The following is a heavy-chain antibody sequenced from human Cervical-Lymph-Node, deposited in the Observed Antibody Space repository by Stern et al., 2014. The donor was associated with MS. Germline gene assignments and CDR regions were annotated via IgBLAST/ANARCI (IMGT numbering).Heavy chain of an antibody. CDR2: IIPLFGKG. Sequence: MQLVESGPEVKKPGSSVKVSCEASGGTFRNYVIAWVRQAPGEGLEWMGGIIPLFGKGNYAQRFQGRVTITADESTNTAYMDLNSLKSEDTAVYYCARGDVAFSYGRIGYWGQGTLITVSS. J-gene: IGHJ4*02. D-gene: IGHD4-23*01. V-gene: IGHV1-69*01. CDR1: GGTFRNYV. CDR3: ARGDVAFSYGRIGY.